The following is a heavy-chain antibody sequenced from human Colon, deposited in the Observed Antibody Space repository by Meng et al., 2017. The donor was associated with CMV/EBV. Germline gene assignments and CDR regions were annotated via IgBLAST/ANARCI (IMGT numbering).Heavy chain of an antibody. J-gene: IGHJ4*02. V-gene: IGHV3-48*03. Sequence: GESLKISCAASGFTFSSYEMNWVRQAPGKGLEWVSYISSSGSTIYYADSVKGRFTIFRDNAKNSVYLQMNSLRAEDTAVYYCASTGPLYGLYFCYWGQGTLVTVSS. CDR1: GFTFSSYE. CDR2: ISSSGSTI. CDR3: ASTGPLYGLYFCY. D-gene: IGHD2-8*01.